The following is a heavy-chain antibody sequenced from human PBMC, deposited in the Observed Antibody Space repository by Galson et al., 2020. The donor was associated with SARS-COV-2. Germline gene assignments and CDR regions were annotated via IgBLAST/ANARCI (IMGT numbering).Heavy chain of an antibody. CDR3: ARSPGWTQGGYFDY. CDR2: IDWDDDE. V-gene: IGHV2-70*11. J-gene: IGHJ4*02. D-gene: IGHD5-18*01. CDR1: GFSLSTYGMC. Sequence: SGPTLVKPTQTLTLTCTFSGFSLSTYGMCVSWIRQPPGKALEWLARIDWDDDEYYSTSLKTRLTISKDTSKNQVVLTMTNMDPVDTATYYCARSPGWTQGGYFDYWGQGTLLTVSS.